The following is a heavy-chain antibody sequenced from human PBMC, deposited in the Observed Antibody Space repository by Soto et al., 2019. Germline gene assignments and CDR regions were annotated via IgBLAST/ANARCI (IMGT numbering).Heavy chain of an antibody. CDR2: ISGSDDST. CDR1: GFTFRSYA. CDR3: AKRSSSSTFDY. D-gene: IGHD6-6*01. Sequence: EVQLLESGGGLVQPGESLRLSCAASGFTFRSYAMSWVRQAPGKGLEWVSVISGSDDSTSYADTVKGRFTISRDNSKNTLYLQMNSLRAEDTAVYYCAKRSSSSTFDYWGQGTLVTVSS. V-gene: IGHV3-23*01. J-gene: IGHJ4*02.